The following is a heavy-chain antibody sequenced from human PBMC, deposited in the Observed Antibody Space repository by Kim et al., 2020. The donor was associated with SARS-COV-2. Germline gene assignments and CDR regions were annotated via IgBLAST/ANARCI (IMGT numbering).Heavy chain of an antibody. J-gene: IGHJ4*02. CDR2: MNPNSGNT. CDR3: ARGRGGGYDVWSGFQGFGRPQYYFDY. D-gene: IGHD3-3*01. V-gene: IGHV1-8*01. CDR1: GYTFTSYD. Sequence: ASVKVSCKASGYTFTSYDINWVRQATGQGLEWMGWMNPNSGNTGYAQKFQGRVTMTRNTSISTAYMELSSLRSEDTAVDYGARGRGGGYDVWSGFQGFGRPQYYFDYGGQGTLVTVSS.